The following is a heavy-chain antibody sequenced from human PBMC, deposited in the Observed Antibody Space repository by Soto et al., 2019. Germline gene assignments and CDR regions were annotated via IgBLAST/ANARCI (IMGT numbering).Heavy chain of an antibody. CDR3: AKDLKYYDILTGYYRPENHYYYYGMDV. Sequence: PGGSLRLSCAASGFTFSSYAMSWVRQAPGKGLEWVSGISGSGGSTYYADSVKGRFTISRDNSKNTLYLQMNSLRADDTAVYYCAKDLKYYDILTGYYRPENHYYYYGMDVWGQGTTVTVSS. V-gene: IGHV3-23*01. J-gene: IGHJ6*02. CDR2: ISGSGGST. D-gene: IGHD3-9*01. CDR1: GFTFSSYA.